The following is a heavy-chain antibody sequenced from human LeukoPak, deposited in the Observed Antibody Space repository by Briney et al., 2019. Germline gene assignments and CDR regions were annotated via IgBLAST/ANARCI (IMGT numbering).Heavy chain of an antibody. Sequence: GIIPIFVTANYAQKFQGRVTITADESTSTAYMELSSLRSEDTAVYYCGETYSSSWYGWFDPWGQGTLVTVSS. V-gene: IGHV1-69*01. D-gene: IGHD6-13*01. CDR2: IIPIFVTA. J-gene: IGHJ5*02. CDR3: GETYSSSWYGWFDP.